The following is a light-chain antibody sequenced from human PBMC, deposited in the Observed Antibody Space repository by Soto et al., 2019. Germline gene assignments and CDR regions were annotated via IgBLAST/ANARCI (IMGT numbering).Light chain of an antibody. V-gene: IGKV1-5*01. CDR3: QQYNYFWA. CDR1: QSISSW. CDR2: DAS. J-gene: IGKJ1*01. Sequence: DIQMTQSPSFLSASLGDRVTITCRVSQSISSWLAWYQQKPGKAPKLLIYDASNLESGVPSRFSGGGSGTEFSLTISSLQPDDFATYYCQQYNYFWAFGQGTKVDIK.